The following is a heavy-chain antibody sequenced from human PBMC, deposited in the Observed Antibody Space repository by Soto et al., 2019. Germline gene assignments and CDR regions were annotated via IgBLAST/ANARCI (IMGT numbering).Heavy chain of an antibody. CDR3: ARVDYYDSSGPFSDAFDI. J-gene: IGHJ3*02. V-gene: IGHV3-7*04. CDR1: GFTFSSYW. D-gene: IGHD3-22*01. Sequence: PGGSLRLSCAASGFTFSSYWMSWVRQAPGKGLEWVANINQDGSAKYYVDSVKGRFTISRDNAKNSLYLQMNSLRAEDTSVYYCARVDYYDSSGPFSDAFDIWGQGTMITVSS. CDR2: INQDGSAK.